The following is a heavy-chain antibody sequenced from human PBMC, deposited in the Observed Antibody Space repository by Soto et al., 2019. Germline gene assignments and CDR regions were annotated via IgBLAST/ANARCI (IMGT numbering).Heavy chain of an antibody. D-gene: IGHD4-17*01. CDR1: GFSLRNSGVG. CDR2: IYWDDDK. Sequence: QITLKESGPTLVKPTQTLTLTCTFSGFSLRNSGVGVGWIRQPPGKALEWLALIYWDDDKRYSPSLKSRLTITKDTSKNQVVLTMTNMDPVDTATYYCAHLTTGGFYLDYWDQGTLVTVSS. J-gene: IGHJ4*02. V-gene: IGHV2-5*02. CDR3: AHLTTGGFYLDY.